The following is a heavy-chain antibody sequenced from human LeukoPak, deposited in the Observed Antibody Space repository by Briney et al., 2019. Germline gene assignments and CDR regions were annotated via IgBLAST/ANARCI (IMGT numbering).Heavy chain of an antibody. V-gene: IGHV3-33*01. CDR1: GFTFSNYG. J-gene: IGHJ3*02. D-gene: IGHD2-15*01. CDR3: ALYCSGGSCYSMGGAFDI. CDR2: IWYDGSYK. Sequence: GRSLRLSCAASGFTFSNYGMHWVRQAPGKGLEWVAVIWYDGSYKSYGDSVKGRFTISRDNSKNTLYLQMNSLRAEDTAVYYCALYCSGGSCYSMGGAFDIWGQGTVVTVSS.